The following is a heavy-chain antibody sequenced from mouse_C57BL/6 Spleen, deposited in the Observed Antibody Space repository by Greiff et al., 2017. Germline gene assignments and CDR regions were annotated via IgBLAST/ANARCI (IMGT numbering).Heavy chain of an antibody. CDR1: GYTFTSYW. CDR3: ARAGTVVATRDAMDY. D-gene: IGHD1-1*01. V-gene: IGHV1-64*01. J-gene: IGHJ4*01. Sequence: QVQLQQPGAELVKPGASVKLSCKASGYTFTSYWMHWVKQRPGQGLEWIGMIHPNSGSTNYNEKFKSKATLTVDKSSSTAYMQLSSLTSEDSAVYYCARAGTVVATRDAMDYWGQGTSVTVSS. CDR2: IHPNSGST.